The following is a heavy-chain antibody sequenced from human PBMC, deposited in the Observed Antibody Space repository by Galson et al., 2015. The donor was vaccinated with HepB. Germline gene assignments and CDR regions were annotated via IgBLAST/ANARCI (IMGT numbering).Heavy chain of an antibody. CDR1: GGTFSSYA. J-gene: IGHJ6*02. CDR3: ARDDPEADRYNWNYHYYYGMDV. V-gene: IGHV1-69*06. D-gene: IGHD1-20*01. Sequence: SVKVSCKASGGTFSSYAISWVRQAPGQGLEWMGGIIPIFGTANYAQKFQGRVTITADKSTSTAYMELSSLRSEDTAVYYCARDDPEADRYNWNYHYYYGMDVWGQGTTVTVSS. CDR2: IIPIFGTA.